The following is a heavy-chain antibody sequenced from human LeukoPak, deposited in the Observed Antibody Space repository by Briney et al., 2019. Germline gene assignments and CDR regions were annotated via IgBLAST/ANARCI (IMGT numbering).Heavy chain of an antibody. V-gene: IGHV4-30-4*01. CDR3: ARVFRDYGDLRGYFDY. CDR1: GGSISSGDYY. J-gene: IGHJ4*02. D-gene: IGHD4-17*01. CDR2: IYYSGST. Sequence: SETLSLTCTVSGGSISSGDYYWSWIRQPPGKGLEWIEYIYYSGSTYYNPSLKSRVTISVDTSKNQFSLKLSSVTAADTAVYYCARVFRDYGDLRGYFDYWGQGTLVTVSS.